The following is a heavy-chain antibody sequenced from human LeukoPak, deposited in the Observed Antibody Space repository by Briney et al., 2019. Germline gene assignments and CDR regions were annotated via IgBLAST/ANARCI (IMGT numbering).Heavy chain of an antibody. Sequence: GASVKVSCKTSGYTFSSYGINWVRQAPGQGLEWVGWISTYNGDTKYAQKLQGRVTMTTDTSTNTAYMELRSLKSDDTAVYYCVRGILSDDTLTGPWGQGTLVTVSS. V-gene: IGHV1-18*01. CDR2: ISTYNGDT. CDR3: VRGILSDDTLTGP. J-gene: IGHJ5*02. D-gene: IGHD3-9*01. CDR1: GYTFSSYG.